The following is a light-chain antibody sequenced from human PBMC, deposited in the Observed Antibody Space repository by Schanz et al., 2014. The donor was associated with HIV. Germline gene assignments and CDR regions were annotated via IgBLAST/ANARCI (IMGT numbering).Light chain of an antibody. CDR2: GNI. V-gene: IGLV1-40*01. J-gene: IGLJ1*01. Sequence: GSSSNIGANYAVHWYQQLPGTAPKLLIYGNINRPSGVPDRFSASKSGTSVSLAITGLQPEDEADYYCLSYDSSLGGFVFGTGTKVTVL. CDR1: SSNIGANYA. CDR3: LSYDSSLGGFV.